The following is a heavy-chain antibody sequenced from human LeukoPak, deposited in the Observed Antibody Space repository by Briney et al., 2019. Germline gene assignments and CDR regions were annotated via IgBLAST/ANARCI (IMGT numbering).Heavy chain of an antibody. CDR2: ISYDGTNK. CDR3: AKAGVDWATFDY. V-gene: IGHV3-30*18. D-gene: IGHD3-9*01. J-gene: IGHJ4*02. Sequence: GGSPRLSCAASGFTFSSYSMNWVRQAPGKGLEWVALISYDGTNKYHADSVKGRFTISRDNSKNTLFLQMNSLRPEDTAVYYCAKAGVDWATFDYWGQGTLVTVSS. CDR1: GFTFSSYS.